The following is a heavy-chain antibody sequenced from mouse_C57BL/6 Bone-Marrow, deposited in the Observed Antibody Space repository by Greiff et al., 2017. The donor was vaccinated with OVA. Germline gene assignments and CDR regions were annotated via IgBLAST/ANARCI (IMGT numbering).Heavy chain of an antibody. CDR3: ARQGYYGSSPWFAY. V-gene: IGHV5-6*01. J-gene: IGHJ3*01. CDR1: GFTFSSYG. CDR2: ISSGGSYT. D-gene: IGHD1-1*01. Sequence: EVMLVESGGDLVKPGGSLKLSCAASGFTFSSYGMSWVRQTPDKRLEWVATISSGGSYTYYPDSVKGRFTISRDNAKNTLYLQMSSLKSEDTAMYYCARQGYYGSSPWFAYWGQGTLVTVSA.